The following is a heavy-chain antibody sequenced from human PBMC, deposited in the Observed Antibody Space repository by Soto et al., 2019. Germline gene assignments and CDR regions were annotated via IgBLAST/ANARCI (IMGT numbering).Heavy chain of an antibody. CDR3: ARIYSSSSDPFDY. CDR1: GGSISRGGYY. D-gene: IGHD6-6*01. V-gene: IGHV4-31*02. Sequence: TLSLICTVSGGSISRGGYYWSWIRQHPGKGLEWIGYIYYSGSTYYNPSLKSRVTISVDTSKNQFSLKLSSVTAADTAVYYCARIYSSSSDPFDYWGQGTLVTVSS. CDR2: IYYSGST. J-gene: IGHJ4*02.